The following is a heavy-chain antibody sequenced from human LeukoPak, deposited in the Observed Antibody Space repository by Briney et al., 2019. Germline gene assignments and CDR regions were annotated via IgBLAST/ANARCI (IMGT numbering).Heavy chain of an antibody. D-gene: IGHD3-10*01. CDR2: IRYDVSNI. CDR1: GFTFTSYG. CDR3: AKGDDYGSGAMFDY. J-gene: IGHJ4*02. V-gene: IGHV3-30*02. Sequence: GWSLRLSCAAAGFTFTSYGMHWVRQAPGKGLAWVTFIRYDVSNIYYADSVKGRFATSRDNSKNTLYLQMNSLRAEDTAVYYCAKGDDYGSGAMFDYWGQGTLVTVPS.